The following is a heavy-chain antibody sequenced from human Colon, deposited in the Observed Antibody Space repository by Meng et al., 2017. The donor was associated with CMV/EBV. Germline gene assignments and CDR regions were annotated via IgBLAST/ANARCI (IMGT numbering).Heavy chain of an antibody. D-gene: IGHD1-1*01. CDR3: ARAEATGTAHGDY. J-gene: IGHJ4*02. V-gene: IGHV1-46*01. CDR1: GYTFTSYY. CDR2: INPSGGST. Sequence: CKASGYTFTSYYMHWVRQAPGQGLEWMGIINPSGGSTSYAQKFQGRVTMTRDTSTSTVYMELSSLRSEDTAVYYCARAEATGTAHGDYWGQGTLVTVSS.